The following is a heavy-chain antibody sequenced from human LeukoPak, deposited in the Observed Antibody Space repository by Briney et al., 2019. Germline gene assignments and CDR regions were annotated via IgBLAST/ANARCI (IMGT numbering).Heavy chain of an antibody. J-gene: IGHJ5*02. CDR1: GDSISSGAYS. V-gene: IGHV4-30-2*01. CDR3: ARELWFANAPGSWLDP. D-gene: IGHD3-10*01. Sequence: PSQTLSLTCVVSGDSISSGAYSWSWIRQPPGKGLEWIGYIFHTGSTFYNPSLKSRLTISVDNSKNQFSQRLSSVTAADTAVYYCARELWFANAPGSWLDPWGQGTLVTVSS. CDR2: IFHTGST.